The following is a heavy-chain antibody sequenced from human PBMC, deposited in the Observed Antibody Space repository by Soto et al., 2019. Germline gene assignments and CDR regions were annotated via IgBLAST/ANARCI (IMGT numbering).Heavy chain of an antibody. CDR2: IYYSGST. CDR3: ARTLSVTRIYYFDY. Sequence: SETLSLTCTVSGGSISSYYWSWIRQPPGKGLEWIGYIYYSGSTNYNPSLKSRVTISVDTSKNQFSLKLSSVTAADTAVYYCARTLSVTRIYYFDYWGQGTLVTVSS. V-gene: IGHV4-59*01. D-gene: IGHD3-16*01. CDR1: GGSISSYY. J-gene: IGHJ4*02.